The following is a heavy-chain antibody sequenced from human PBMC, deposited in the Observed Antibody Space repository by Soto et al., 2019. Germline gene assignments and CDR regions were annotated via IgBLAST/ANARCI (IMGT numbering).Heavy chain of an antibody. V-gene: IGHV1-46*01. CDR3: ARDVIEVVPAAYYFDY. CDR2: INPSGGST. D-gene: IGHD2-2*01. Sequence: ASVKVSCKASGYTFTSYYMHWVRQAPGQGLEWMGIINPSGGSTSYAQKFQGRVTMTRDASTSTVYMELSSLRSEDTAVYYCARDVIEVVPAAYYFDYWGQGTLVTVSS. CDR1: GYTFTSYY. J-gene: IGHJ4*02.